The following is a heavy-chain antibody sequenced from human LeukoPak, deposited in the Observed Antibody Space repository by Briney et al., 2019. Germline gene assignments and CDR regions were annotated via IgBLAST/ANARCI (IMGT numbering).Heavy chain of an antibody. V-gene: IGHV3-23*01. Sequence: GGSLRLSCAASGFTVSNNYMSWVRQAPGKGLEWVSAITDSGGDTYHADSVKSRFTISRDNSKNTLYLQMNSLRVEDTAVYYCAKGSRSSRPYYFDFWGQGTLVTVSS. J-gene: IGHJ4*02. CDR1: GFTVSNNY. CDR3: AKGSRSSRPYYFDF. D-gene: IGHD6-6*01. CDR2: ITDSGGDT.